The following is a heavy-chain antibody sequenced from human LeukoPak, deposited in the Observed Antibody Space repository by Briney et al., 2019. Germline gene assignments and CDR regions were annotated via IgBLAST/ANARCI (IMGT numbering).Heavy chain of an antibody. J-gene: IGHJ4*02. CDR2: IIPIFGTT. V-gene: IGHV1-69*05. CDR1: GGTFSSYA. Sequence: SVKVSCKASGGTFSSYAIIWVRQAPGQGLEWMGGIIPIFGTTNYAQKFQGRVTITTDESTSTAYMELSSLRSEDTAVYYCARDLWGDYEDSAFGYWGQGTLVTVSS. D-gene: IGHD4-17*01. CDR3: ARDLWGDYEDSAFGY.